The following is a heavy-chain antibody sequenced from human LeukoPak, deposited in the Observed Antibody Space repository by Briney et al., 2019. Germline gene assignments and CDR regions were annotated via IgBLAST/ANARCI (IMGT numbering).Heavy chain of an antibody. J-gene: IGHJ6*04. CDR2: ISYDGSNK. D-gene: IGHD2-2*01. CDR1: GFTFSSYG. V-gene: IGHV3-30*18. Sequence: PGRSLRLSCAASGFTFSSYGMHWVRQAPGKGLEWVAVISYDGSNKYYADSVKGRFTVSRDNSKNTLYLQMNSLRAEDTAVYYCAKDRGIVVPAAIGYYSYYYGMDVWGKGTTVTVSS. CDR3: AKDRGIVVPAAIGYYSYYYGMDV.